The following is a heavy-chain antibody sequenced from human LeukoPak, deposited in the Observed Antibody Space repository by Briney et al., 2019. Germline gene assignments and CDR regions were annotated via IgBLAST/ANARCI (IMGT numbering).Heavy chain of an antibody. J-gene: IGHJ4*02. CDR2: IYYSGST. Sequence: SETLSLTCTVSGGSISSGDYYWSWIRQPPGKGLEWIGYIYYSGSTYYNPSLKSRVTISVDTSKNQFSLKLSSVTAADTAVYYCARVGATDPDDYWGQGTLVTVSS. CDR1: GGSISSGDYY. D-gene: IGHD1-26*01. CDR3: ARVGATDPDDY. V-gene: IGHV4-30-4*01.